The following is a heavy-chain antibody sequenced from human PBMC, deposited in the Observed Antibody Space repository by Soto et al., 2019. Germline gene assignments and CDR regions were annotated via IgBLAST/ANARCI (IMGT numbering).Heavy chain of an antibody. CDR2: ISGSAGSSGP. CDR3: AKARCCTPNCYVPEY. Sequence: GGSLRLSCVASGFTFSTYTMTWVRQAPGKGLEWVSVISGSAGSSGPSYADSVQGRFTISRDNARNTLYLQMNSLRGEDTAMYYCAKARCCTPNCYVPEYWGQGTRVTVSS. D-gene: IGHD2-8*01. J-gene: IGHJ4*02. V-gene: IGHV3-23*01. CDR1: GFTFSTYT.